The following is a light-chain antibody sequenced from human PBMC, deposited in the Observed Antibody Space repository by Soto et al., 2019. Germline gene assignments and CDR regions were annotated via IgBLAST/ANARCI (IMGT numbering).Light chain of an antibody. V-gene: IGKV3-20*01. CDR2: GAS. Sequence: EILLTQSPGTLSLSPGETATLSCRASQTVNSDYLAWYKQKPCQAPRLLIYGASNRATGIPDRFSGSASGTDFPLTISRMEPEDFAVYYCQQYGSSGTFGQGTKVDIK. J-gene: IGKJ1*01. CDR1: QTVNSDY. CDR3: QQYGSSGT.